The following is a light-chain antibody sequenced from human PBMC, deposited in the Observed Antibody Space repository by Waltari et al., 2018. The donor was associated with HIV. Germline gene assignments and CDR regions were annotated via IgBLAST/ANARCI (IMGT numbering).Light chain of an antibody. J-gene: IGLJ3*02. CDR1: SSNIGSNF. V-gene: IGLV1-47*01. Sequence: QSVLTQPPSASGTPGQRVTISCSGSSSNIGSNFVYWYQQFPGTAPKLLIYRNNQRPCGVPELCAGAKSGTAASLAISGLRAEDEADYYGAAWDDSLSGLWVFGGGTKLTVL. CDR3: AAWDDSLSGLWV. CDR2: RNN.